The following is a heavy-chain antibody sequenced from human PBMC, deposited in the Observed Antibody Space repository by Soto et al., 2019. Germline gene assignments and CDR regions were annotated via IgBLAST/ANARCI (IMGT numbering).Heavy chain of an antibody. CDR2: IIPIFGTA. CDR1: GGTFSSYA. D-gene: IGHD3-3*01. Sequence: ASVKVSCKASGGTFSSYAISWVRQAPGQGLEWMGGIIPIFGTANYAQKFQGRVTITADESTSAAYMELSSLRSEDTAVYYCARDYDFWSGYGPNGMDVWGQGTTVTVSS. CDR3: ARDYDFWSGYGPNGMDV. J-gene: IGHJ6*02. V-gene: IGHV1-69*13.